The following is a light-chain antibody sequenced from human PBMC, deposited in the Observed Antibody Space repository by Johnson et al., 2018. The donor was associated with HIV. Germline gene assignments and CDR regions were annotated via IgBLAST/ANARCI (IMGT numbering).Light chain of an antibody. V-gene: IGLV1-51*01. Sequence: QPVLTQPPSVSVAPRQKVTISCSGSSSNIGNNYVSWYQQLPGTAPKLLIYENNKRPSGISDRFSGSKSGTSATLGITGLQTGDEADFYCGTWDTSLSVYVFGTGTKVTVL. J-gene: IGLJ1*01. CDR3: GTWDTSLSVYV. CDR2: ENN. CDR1: SSNIGNNY.